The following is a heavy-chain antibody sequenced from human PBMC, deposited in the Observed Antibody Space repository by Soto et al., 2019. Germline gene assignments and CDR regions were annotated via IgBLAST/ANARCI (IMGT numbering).Heavy chain of an antibody. V-gene: IGHV4-31*03. J-gene: IGHJ5*02. CDR3: ARGLPYYDILTGRPNNRFEP. Sequence: PSETLSLTCTVSGGSISSVGYYWSWIRQHPGKGLEWIGYIYYSGSTYYNPSLKSRVTISVDTSKNQFSLKLSSVTAADTAVYYCARGLPYYDILTGRPNNRFEPWGQGPLVTVSS. CDR2: IYYSGST. D-gene: IGHD3-9*01. CDR1: GGSISSVGYY.